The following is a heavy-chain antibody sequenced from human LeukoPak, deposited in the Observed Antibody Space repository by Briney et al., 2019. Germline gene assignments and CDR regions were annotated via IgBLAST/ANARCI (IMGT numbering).Heavy chain of an antibody. J-gene: IGHJ4*02. V-gene: IGHV3-23*01. D-gene: IGHD6-19*01. Sequence: GGSLRLSCAASGLTFCAYAITWVRQAPGKGLEWVSAIRGNSERTYYADSVRGRFTISRDNSKDTVYLQISSLRVEDTAVYYCAREQSGTRGWSTVDYWGQGTLVAVSS. CDR3: AREQSGTRGWSTVDY. CDR2: IRGNSERT. CDR1: GLTFCAYA.